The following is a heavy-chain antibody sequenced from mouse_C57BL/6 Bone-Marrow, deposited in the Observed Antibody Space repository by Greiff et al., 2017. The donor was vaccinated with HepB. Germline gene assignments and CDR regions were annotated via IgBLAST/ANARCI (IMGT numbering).Heavy chain of an antibody. CDR2: INYDGSST. CDR3: ARGRNYGAFDY. CDR1: GFTFSDYY. Sequence: EVQRVESEGGLVQPGSSMKLSCTASGFTFSDYYMAWVRQVPEKGLEWVANINYDGSSTYYLDSLKSRFIISRDNAKNILYLQMSSLKSEDTATYYCARGRNYGAFDYWGQGTTLTVSS. D-gene: IGHD1-1*01. J-gene: IGHJ2*01. V-gene: IGHV5-16*01.